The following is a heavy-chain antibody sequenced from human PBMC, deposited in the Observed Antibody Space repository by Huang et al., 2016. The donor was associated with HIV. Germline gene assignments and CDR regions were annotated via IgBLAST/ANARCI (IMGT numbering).Heavy chain of an antibody. CDR1: GGAFRGSS. Sequence: QVQLKQWGAGLLKPSETLSLTCAVYGGAFRGSSWTWIRQFPEKGLEWIGDINHNGKSMYNPSLSARVTMSTDTSKNHFSLHLTSVTAADTALYYCARGFNYYASDNLGVYYFDSWGLGTLVTVSP. D-gene: IGHD3-10*01. V-gene: IGHV4-34*02. J-gene: IGHJ4*02. CDR3: ARGFNYYASDNLGVYYFDS. CDR2: INHNGKS.